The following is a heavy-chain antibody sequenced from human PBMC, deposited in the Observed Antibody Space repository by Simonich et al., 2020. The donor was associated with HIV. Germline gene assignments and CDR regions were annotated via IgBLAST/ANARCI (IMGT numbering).Heavy chain of an antibody. V-gene: IGHV2-5*02. D-gene: IGHD3-10*01. J-gene: IGHJ3*02. CDR2: IYWDDDK. CDR1: GFSLSTSGVG. CDR3: ARTPIIRGIIVAFDI. Sequence: QITLKESGPTLVKPTQTLTLTCTFSGFSLSTSGVGVGWIRQPPGKALEWLALIYWDDDKRYSPSLKSRLTITKDTSKNQVVLTMTNMDPVDTATYYCARTPIIRGIIVAFDIWGQGTMVTVSS.